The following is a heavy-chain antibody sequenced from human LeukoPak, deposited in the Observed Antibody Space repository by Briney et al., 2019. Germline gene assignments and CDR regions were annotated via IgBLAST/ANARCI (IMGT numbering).Heavy chain of an antibody. CDR2: IIPILGIA. V-gene: IGHV1-69*04. CDR3: ARDSLPVNELYNWFDP. D-gene: IGHD1-1*01. Sequence: GSSVKVSCKASGGTFSSYAISWVRQAPGQGLEWMGRIIPILGIANYAQKFQGRVTITADKSTSTAYMELSSLRSEDTAVYYCARDSLPVNELYNWFDPWGQGTLVTVSS. J-gene: IGHJ5*02. CDR1: GGTFSSYA.